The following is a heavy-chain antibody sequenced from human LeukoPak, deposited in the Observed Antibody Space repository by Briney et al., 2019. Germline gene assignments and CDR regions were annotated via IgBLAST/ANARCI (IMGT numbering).Heavy chain of an antibody. CDR3: ARGDSSGYSKVFDC. Sequence: PGGSLRLSCSTSGFTFSIYTMYWVRQAPGKGLEYVSTISGSGLGGATYYADSAKGRFTISRDNSKNTLFLQMNSLRAEDTAVYYCARGDSSGYSKVFDCWGQGTLVTASS. CDR1: GFTFSIYT. D-gene: IGHD3-22*01. J-gene: IGHJ4*02. CDR2: ISGSGLGGAT. V-gene: IGHV3-64*04.